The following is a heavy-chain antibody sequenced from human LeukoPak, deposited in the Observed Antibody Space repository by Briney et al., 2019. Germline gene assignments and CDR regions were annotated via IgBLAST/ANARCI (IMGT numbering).Heavy chain of an antibody. Sequence: GASVKVSCKASGYTFTGYYMHWVRQAPGQGLEWMGWINPNSGGTNYAQKFQGRVTMTRDTSISTAYMELSRLRSDDTAVYYCARDRIAQVVRGVFEWPVEHYWGQGTLVTVSS. CDR3: ARDRIAQVVRGVFEWPVEHY. CDR2: INPNSGGT. CDR1: GYTFTGYY. D-gene: IGHD3-10*01. J-gene: IGHJ4*02. V-gene: IGHV1-2*02.